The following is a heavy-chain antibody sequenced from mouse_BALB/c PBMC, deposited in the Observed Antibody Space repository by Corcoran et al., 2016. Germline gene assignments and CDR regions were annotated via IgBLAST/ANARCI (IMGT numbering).Heavy chain of an antibody. V-gene: IGHV1-26*01. D-gene: IGHD1-1*01. J-gene: IGHJ3*01. Sequence: EVQLQQSGPELVKPGASVKISCKASGYSFTGYYMHWVKQSHVKSLEWIGRINPYNGATSYNQNFKDKASLTVDKSSSTAYMELHSLTSEDSAVYYCAMSYYGSSPFAYWGQGTLVTVSA. CDR1: GYSFTGYY. CDR2: INPYNGAT. CDR3: AMSYYGSSPFAY.